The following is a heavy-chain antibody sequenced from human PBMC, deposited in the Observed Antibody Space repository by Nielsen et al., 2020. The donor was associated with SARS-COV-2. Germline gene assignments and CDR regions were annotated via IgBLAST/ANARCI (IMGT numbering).Heavy chain of an antibody. J-gene: IGHJ4*02. CDR1: GGSISSSAYY. Sequence: SETLSLTCSVSGGSISSSAYYWGWIRQPPGKGLEWIGSAYYSGSAYYNPSLKSRVTISLDTSKNQFSLKLTSVTAADTAVYYCARDPYYYDSTGHNPLYYFDFWGQGSLVTVSS. CDR2: AYYSGSA. D-gene: IGHD3-22*01. CDR3: ARDPYYYDSTGHNPLYYFDF. V-gene: IGHV4-39*07.